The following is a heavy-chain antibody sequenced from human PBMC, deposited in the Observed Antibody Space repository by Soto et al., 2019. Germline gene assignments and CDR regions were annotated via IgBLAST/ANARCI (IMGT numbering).Heavy chain of an antibody. Sequence: EVQLLESGGGLVQPGGSLRLSCAASGFTFSSYAMSWVRQAPAKGLEWVSSISGSGGSTYYGDSVKGRFSISRDNLKNTLHLQMNSLRAEDTAVYYCAKEIRSGYYNAFDIWGQGTMVTVSS. CDR1: GFTFSSYA. CDR2: ISGSGGST. CDR3: AKEIRSGYYNAFDI. V-gene: IGHV3-23*01. J-gene: IGHJ3*02. D-gene: IGHD3-22*01.